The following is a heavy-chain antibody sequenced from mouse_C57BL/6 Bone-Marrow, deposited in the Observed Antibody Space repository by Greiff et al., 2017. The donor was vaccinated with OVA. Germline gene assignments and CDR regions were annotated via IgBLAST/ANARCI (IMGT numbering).Heavy chain of an antibody. CDR1: GYAFSSYW. CDR3: ARGWSPYAMDY. D-gene: IGHD3-3*01. Sequence: VQLQQSGAELVKPGASVKISCKASGYAFSSYWMNWVKQRPGKGLEWIGQIYPGDGDTNYTGKFKGKATLTADKSSSTAYMQLSSLTSEDSAVYFCARGWSPYAMDYWGQGTSVTVSS. J-gene: IGHJ4*01. CDR2: IYPGDGDT. V-gene: IGHV1-80*01.